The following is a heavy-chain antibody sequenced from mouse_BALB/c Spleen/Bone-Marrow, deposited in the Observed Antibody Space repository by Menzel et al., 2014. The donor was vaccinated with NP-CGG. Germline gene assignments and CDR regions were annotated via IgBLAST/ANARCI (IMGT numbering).Heavy chain of an antibody. Sequence: EVKLVESGGGLVQPGGSMKLSCAASGFTFSDAWMDWVRQSPEKGLEWVAEIRSRAINHASYYAESVKGRFTISRDDSKSSVYLQMNSLRAGDTGIYYCSRISGIGMDYWGRGTSVTVSS. D-gene: IGHD4-1*01. CDR2: IRSRAINHAS. CDR3: SRISGIGMDY. V-gene: IGHV6-6*01. J-gene: IGHJ4*01. CDR1: GFTFSDAW.